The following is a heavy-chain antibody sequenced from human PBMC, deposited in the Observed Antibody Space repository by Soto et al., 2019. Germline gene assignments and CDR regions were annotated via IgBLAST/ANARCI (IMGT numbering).Heavy chain of an antibody. Sequence: SETLSLTCTVSGGSITSHYWSWIRQPPGKGLEWIGYIYYSGSTNYNPSLKSRVTISVDTSKNQFSLKLSYVTAADTAVYYCARGKRSSWPVDYWGQGTLVTVSS. CDR1: GGSITSHY. D-gene: IGHD6-13*01. CDR3: ARGKRSSWPVDY. J-gene: IGHJ4*02. V-gene: IGHV4-59*11. CDR2: IYYSGST.